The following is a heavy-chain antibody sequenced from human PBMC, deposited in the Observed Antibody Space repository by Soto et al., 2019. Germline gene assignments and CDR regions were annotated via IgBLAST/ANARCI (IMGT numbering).Heavy chain of an antibody. CDR1: GFTFSSYG. J-gene: IGHJ4*02. CDR2: IWYDGSNK. D-gene: IGHD3-3*01. Sequence: GGSLRLSCXASGFTFSSYGMHWVRQAPGKGLEWVAVIWYDGSNKYYADSVKGRFTISRDNSKNTLYLQMNSLRAEDTAVYYCARDKVKGNYDFWSGYGDYWGQGTLVTVSS. V-gene: IGHV3-33*01. CDR3: ARDKVKGNYDFWSGYGDY.